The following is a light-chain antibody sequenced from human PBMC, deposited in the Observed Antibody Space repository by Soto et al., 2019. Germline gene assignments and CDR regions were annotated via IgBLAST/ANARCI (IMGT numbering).Light chain of an antibody. Sequence: SYELTQPPSVSVSPGQTASISCSGAELGDKFACWYQQKPGQSPVLVIYENNKRPSGIPERFSGSNSGSTVTLIISGTQATDEADYYCQAWDSSTAGVFGTGTKLTVL. CDR1: ELGDKF. V-gene: IGLV3-1*01. CDR3: QAWDSSTAGV. J-gene: IGLJ1*01. CDR2: ENN.